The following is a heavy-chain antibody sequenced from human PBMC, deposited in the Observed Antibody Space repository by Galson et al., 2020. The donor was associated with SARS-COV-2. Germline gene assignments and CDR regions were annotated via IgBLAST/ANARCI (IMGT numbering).Heavy chain of an antibody. CDR2: ISHDGTNT. CDR3: AKEVHDYVWGSVWGRAYFFDY. Sequence: GGSLRLSCTTSGFTFGRYGMHWVRQAPGKGLEWVALISHDGTNTYYADSVRDRFTISRDNSRDTLYLQLNSLRPDDTAVFYCAKEVHDYVWGSVWGRAYFFDYWGQGTLVSVSS. CDR1: GFTFGRYG. J-gene: IGHJ4*02. D-gene: IGHD3-16*01. V-gene: IGHV3-30*19.